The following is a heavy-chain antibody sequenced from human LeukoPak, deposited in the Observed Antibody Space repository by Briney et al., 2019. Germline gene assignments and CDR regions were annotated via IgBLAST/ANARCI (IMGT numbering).Heavy chain of an antibody. CDR2: IRYDGSNK. CDR3: ATPRGQQLGGLYYFDY. Sequence: GGSLRLSCAASGFTFSSYGMHWVRQAPGKGLEWVAFIRYDGSNKYYADSVKGRFTISRDNSKNTLYLQMNSLRAEDTAVYYCATPRGQQLGGLYYFDYWGQGTLVTVSS. CDR1: GFTFSSYG. V-gene: IGHV3-30*02. J-gene: IGHJ4*02. D-gene: IGHD6-6*01.